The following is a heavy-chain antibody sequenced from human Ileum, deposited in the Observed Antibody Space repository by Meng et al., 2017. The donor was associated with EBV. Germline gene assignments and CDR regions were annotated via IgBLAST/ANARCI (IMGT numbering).Heavy chain of an antibody. J-gene: IGHJ4*02. CDR3: ASIHYGDIFSAYFDY. CDR1: GGSVSSGNNY. Sequence: QVQLQESGPGLVKPSQTLSLTCTVSGGSVSSGNNYWIWIRLPPGKGLEWIGQIYHSGGTNYNPSLKSRVTMSVDTSRNKFSLNLSSVTAADTAVYYCASIHYGDIFSAYFDYWGQGVLVTVSS. V-gene: IGHV4-30-4*01. CDR2: IYHSGGT. D-gene: IGHD4-17*01.